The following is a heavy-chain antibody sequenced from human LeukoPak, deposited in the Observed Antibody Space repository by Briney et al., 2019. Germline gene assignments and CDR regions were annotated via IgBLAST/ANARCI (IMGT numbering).Heavy chain of an antibody. D-gene: IGHD2-15*01. CDR1: GFTFSSYA. CDR2: ISYDGSNK. J-gene: IGHJ3*02. V-gene: IGHV3-30*04. Sequence: PGGSLRLSCAASGFTFSSYAMHWVRQAPGKGLEWVAVISYDGSNKYYADSVKGRFTISRDNSKNTLYLQMNSLRAEDTAVYYCAREWGSQGAFDIWGQGTMVTVSS. CDR3: AREWGSQGAFDI.